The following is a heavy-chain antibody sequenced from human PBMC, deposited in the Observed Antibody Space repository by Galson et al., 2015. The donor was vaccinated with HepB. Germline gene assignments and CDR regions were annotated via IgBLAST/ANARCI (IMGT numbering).Heavy chain of an antibody. Sequence: PALVKPTQTLTLTCTVSGFSLSDGRMGVSWIRQPPGKAPEWLAHILSNDEKSYSTSLKNRLTISKDTSKSQVVLTMTNMVPVDTATYFCARMDDYYYDSTGFYKDYWGQGTLVTVSA. D-gene: IGHD3-22*01. CDR3: ARMDDYYYDSTGFYKDY. V-gene: IGHV2-26*01. J-gene: IGHJ4*02. CDR1: GFSLSDGRMG. CDR2: ILSNDEK.